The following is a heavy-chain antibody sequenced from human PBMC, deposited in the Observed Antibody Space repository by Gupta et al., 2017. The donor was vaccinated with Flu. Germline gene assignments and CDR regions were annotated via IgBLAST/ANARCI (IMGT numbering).Heavy chain of an antibody. CDR3: ARKKRDIVVGGYYYYYYGMDV. J-gene: IGHJ6*02. CDR1: GYTFTSYD. D-gene: IGHD2-2*01. Sequence: QVQLVQSGAEVKKPGASVKVSCKASGYTFTSYDINWVRQATGQGLEWMGWMNPNSGNTGYAQKFQGRVTMTRNTSISTAYMELSSLRSEDTAVYYCARKKRDIVVGGYYYYYYGMDVWGQGTTVTVSS. V-gene: IGHV1-8*01. CDR2: MNPNSGNT.